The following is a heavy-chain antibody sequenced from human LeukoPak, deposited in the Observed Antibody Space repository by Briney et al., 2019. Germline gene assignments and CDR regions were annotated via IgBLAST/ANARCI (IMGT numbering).Heavy chain of an antibody. Sequence: GGSLRLSCAASGFTFSSYAMHWVRQAPGKGLEWVAVISYDGSNKYYADSVKGRFTISRDNSKNTLYLQMNSLRAEDTAVYYCARDPAGCSSSWYPTYYYYGMDVWGQGTTVTVSS. D-gene: IGHD6-13*01. J-gene: IGHJ6*02. CDR3: ARDPAGCSSSWYPTYYYYGMDV. CDR1: GFTFSSYA. V-gene: IGHV3-30-3*01. CDR2: ISYDGSNK.